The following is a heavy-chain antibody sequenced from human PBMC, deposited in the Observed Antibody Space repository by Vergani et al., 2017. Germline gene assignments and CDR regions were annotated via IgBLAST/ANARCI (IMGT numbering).Heavy chain of an antibody. CDR1: GFIFNYYG. CDR3: AKGHSGQIGIPHDYYFDY. J-gene: IGHJ4*02. CDR2: IRSDGGSE. D-gene: IGHD1-26*01. V-gene: IGHV3-30*02. Sequence: QVHLVESGGGVVQPGGSLRLSCVASGFIFNYYGINWVRQAPGKGLEWVSFIRSDGGSEMYADSVRGRFTISRDNSKNTVSLEMLSLRTEDTAVYYCAKGHSGQIGIPHDYYFDYWGQGTLVTVSS.